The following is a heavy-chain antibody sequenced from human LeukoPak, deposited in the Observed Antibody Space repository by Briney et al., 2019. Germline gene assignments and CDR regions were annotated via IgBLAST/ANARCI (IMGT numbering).Heavy chain of an antibody. D-gene: IGHD4-17*01. V-gene: IGHV3-23*01. CDR2: ISGSGGST. Sequence: GGSLRPSCAASGFTFSSYAMSWVRQAPGKGLEWVSAISGSGGSTYYADSVKGRFTISRDNSKNTLYLQMNSLRAEDTAVYYCAKYDYGDYGGWFDPWGQGTLVTVSS. CDR3: AKYDYGDYGGWFDP. J-gene: IGHJ5*02. CDR1: GFTFSSYA.